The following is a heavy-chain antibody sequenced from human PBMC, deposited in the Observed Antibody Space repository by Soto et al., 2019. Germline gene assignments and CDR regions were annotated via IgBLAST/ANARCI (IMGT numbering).Heavy chain of an antibody. V-gene: IGHV1-46*01. CDR2: VNPNGGST. Sequence: QVQLVQSGAEVKEPGASVKISCKGSGYTFTNFYIHWVRQAPGQGLEWMGIVNPNGGSTNYEQNFKGRITISRATSTSTVYMDLSSLRSEDTAVYYCARGLASGDYWGQGTLVTVSS. CDR3: ARGLASGDY. J-gene: IGHJ4*02. D-gene: IGHD6-6*01. CDR1: GYTFTNFY.